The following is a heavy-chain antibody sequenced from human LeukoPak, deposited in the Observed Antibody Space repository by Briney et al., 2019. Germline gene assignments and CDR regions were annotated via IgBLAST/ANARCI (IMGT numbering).Heavy chain of an antibody. D-gene: IGHD5-12*01. Sequence: PSETLSLTCAVYGGSFSGYYWSWIRQPPGKGLEWIGEINHSGSTNYNPSLKSRVTISVDTSKNQFSLKLSSVTAADTAVYYCARHFADDYSGYDPHFDYWGQGTLVTVSS. CDR3: ARHFADDYSGYDPHFDY. J-gene: IGHJ4*02. CDR2: INHSGST. CDR1: GGSFSGYY. V-gene: IGHV4-34*01.